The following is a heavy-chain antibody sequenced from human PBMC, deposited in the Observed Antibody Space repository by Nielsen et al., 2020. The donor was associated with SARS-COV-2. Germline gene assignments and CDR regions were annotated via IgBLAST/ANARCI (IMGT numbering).Heavy chain of an antibody. CDR1: GYTFTAYY. D-gene: IGHD3-10*01. CDR3: ARDRTTMVRGVNLGIMGY. CDR2: INPNSGGT. V-gene: IGHV1-2*02. Sequence: ASVKVSCKASGYTFTAYYIHWVRQAPGQGLEWMGWINPNSGGTNYAQKFQGRVTMTRDTSISTAYMELSRLRSDDTAVYYCARDRTTMVRGVNLGIMGYWGQGTLVTVSS. J-gene: IGHJ4*02.